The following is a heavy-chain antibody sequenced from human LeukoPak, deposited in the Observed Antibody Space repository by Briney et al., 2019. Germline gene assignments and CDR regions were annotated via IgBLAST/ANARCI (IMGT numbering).Heavy chain of an antibody. Sequence: TSETLSLTCTVSGGSISTSYWSWIRQPPGKGLEWIGLLYHSGSTNYNPSLESRVSISIDTSKNQLFLRLRSVTAADTAFYYCAVYSDWRIFDTWGQGTLVTVSS. J-gene: IGHJ4*02. CDR3: AVYSDWRIFDT. CDR1: GGSISTSY. V-gene: IGHV4-59*01. D-gene: IGHD4-11*01. CDR2: LYHSGST.